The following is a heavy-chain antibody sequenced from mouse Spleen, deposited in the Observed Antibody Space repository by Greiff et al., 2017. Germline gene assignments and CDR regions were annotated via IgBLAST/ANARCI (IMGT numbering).Heavy chain of an antibody. CDR1: GFSLTSYG. CDR2: IWSDGST. CDR3: ARDGNYVGYAMDY. Sequence: VKLVESGPGLVAPSQSLSITCTVSGFSLTSYGVHWVRQPPGKGLEWLVVIWSDGSTTYNSALKSRLSISKDNSKSQVFLKMNSLQTDDTAMYYCARDGNYVGYAMDYWGQGTSVTVSS. J-gene: IGHJ4*01. D-gene: IGHD2-1*01. V-gene: IGHV2-6*02.